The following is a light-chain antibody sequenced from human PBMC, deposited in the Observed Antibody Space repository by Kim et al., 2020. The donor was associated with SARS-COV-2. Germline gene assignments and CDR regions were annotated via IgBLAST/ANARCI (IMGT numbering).Light chain of an antibody. CDR3: QVWKSDDPVWV. CDR1: NIGSKN. CDR2: YDS. J-gene: IGLJ3*02. V-gene: IGLV3-21*01. Sequence: PGETAGIPCGGNNIGSKNVQWHRQKPGQAPILVIFYDSARPSGIPERLSGSNSGTTATLTISRVEPGDEADYYCQVWKSDDPVWVFGGGTRLTVL.